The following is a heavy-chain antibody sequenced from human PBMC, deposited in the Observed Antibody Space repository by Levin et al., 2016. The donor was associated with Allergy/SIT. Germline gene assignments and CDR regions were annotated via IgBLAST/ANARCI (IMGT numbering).Heavy chain of an antibody. D-gene: IGHD3-9*01. J-gene: IGHJ4*02. V-gene: IGHV3-23*01. CDR2: ITGSGAGT. Sequence: GESLKISCAASGFTFSSYAMSWVRQAPGKGLEWVSVITGSGAGTYYADSVKGRFTISRDNSKNMLSLQLNSLRAEDTAVYYCAKGDDILTGYYFPYWGQGSLVTVSS. CDR1: GFTFSSYA. CDR3: AKGDDILTGYYFPY.